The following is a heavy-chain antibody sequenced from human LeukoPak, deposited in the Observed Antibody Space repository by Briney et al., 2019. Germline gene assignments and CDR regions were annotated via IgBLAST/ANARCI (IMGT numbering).Heavy chain of an antibody. J-gene: IGHJ6*03. V-gene: IGHV4-39*01. D-gene: IGHD3-22*01. CDR3: ARVVDYYDSSGYSFHYMDV. CDR2: FYYSGYT. CDR1: GGSISSSSYY. Sequence: SETLSLTCTVSGGSISSSSYYWAWIRQPPGKGLEWIGSFYYSGYTYYSPSLKSRVTISVDPSKSQFSLKLTSVTAADTAVYYCARVVDYYDSSGYSFHYMDVWGKGTTVTISS.